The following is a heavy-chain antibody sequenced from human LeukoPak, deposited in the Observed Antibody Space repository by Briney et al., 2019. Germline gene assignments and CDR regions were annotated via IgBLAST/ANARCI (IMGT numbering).Heavy chain of an antibody. Sequence: GGSLKLSCAASGFTFSGSVMHWVRQASGKGLEWVARIRSKANNYATAYAASVKGRFTVSRGDSKNTAYLLVNSLKTEDTGADYCTSPKADSSYYGWDVGAQGTRVTVSS. CDR1: GFTFSGSV. D-gene: IGHD6-19*01. CDR3: TSPKADSSYYGWDV. J-gene: IGHJ6*02. CDR2: IRSKANNYAT. V-gene: IGHV3-73*01.